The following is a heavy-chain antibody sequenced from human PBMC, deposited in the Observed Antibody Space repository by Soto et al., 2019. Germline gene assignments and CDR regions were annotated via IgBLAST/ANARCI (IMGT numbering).Heavy chain of an antibody. V-gene: IGHV3-23*01. Sequence: GESLKISCAASGFTFNSYAMNWVRQAPGKGLAWVSAIGTDGNTYYANSVKGRFTISRDNSRTTLYLQMNSLRAEDRAVYYCARGLEFQMHRNWFDPWGQGTLVTVSS. CDR1: GFTFNSYA. CDR2: IGTDGNT. D-gene: IGHD3-3*01. CDR3: ARGLEFQMHRNWFDP. J-gene: IGHJ5*02.